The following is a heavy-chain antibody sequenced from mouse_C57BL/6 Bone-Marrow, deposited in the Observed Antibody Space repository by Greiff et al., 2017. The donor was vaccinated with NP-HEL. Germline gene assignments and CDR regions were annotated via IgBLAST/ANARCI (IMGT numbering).Heavy chain of an antibody. CDR1: GYTFTDYY. CDR3: ASYYYGSSYGAY. CDR2: INPNNGGT. V-gene: IGHV1-26*01. Sequence: EVQLQQSGPELVKPGASVKISCKASGYTFTDYYMNWVKQSHGKSLEWIGDINPNNGGTSYNQKLKGKATLTVDKSYNTAYMELRSLTSEDSAVYYCASYYYGSSYGAYWGQGALVTVSA. J-gene: IGHJ3*01. D-gene: IGHD1-1*01.